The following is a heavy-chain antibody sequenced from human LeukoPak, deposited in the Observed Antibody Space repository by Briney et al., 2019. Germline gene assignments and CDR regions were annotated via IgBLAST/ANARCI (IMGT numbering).Heavy chain of an antibody. J-gene: IGHJ4*02. CDR1: GFAFSSYA. CDR2: ISGSGGST. D-gene: IGHD3-22*01. Sequence: GGSLRLSCAASGFAFSSYAMSWVRQAPGKGLEWVSAISGSGGSTYYADSVKGRFTISRDNSKNTLYLQMNSLRAEDTAVYYCAKNVYYYDSSGYSLDGDYWGQGTLVTVSS. V-gene: IGHV3-23*01. CDR3: AKNVYYYDSSGYSLDGDY.